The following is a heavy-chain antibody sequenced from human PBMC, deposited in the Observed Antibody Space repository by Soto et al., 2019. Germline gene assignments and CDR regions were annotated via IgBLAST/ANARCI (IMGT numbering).Heavy chain of an antibody. CDR2: INAGNGNT. CDR3: ARDRRLEVRANYYYGMDV. CDR1: GYTFTSYA. D-gene: IGHD3-10*01. Sequence: ASVKVSCKASGYTFTSYAMHWVRQAPGQRLEWMGWINAGNGNTKYSQKFQGRVTITRDTSASTAYMELSSLRSEDTAVYYCARDRRLEVRANYYYGMDVWGQGTTVTVSS. V-gene: IGHV1-3*01. J-gene: IGHJ6*02.